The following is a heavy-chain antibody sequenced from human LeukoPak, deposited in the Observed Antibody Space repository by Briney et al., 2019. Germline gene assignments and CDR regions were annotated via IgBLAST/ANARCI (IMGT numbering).Heavy chain of an antibody. V-gene: IGHV4-4*07. Sequence: SETLSLTCTVPGGSISSYYWSWIRQPAGKGLEWIGRIYTSGSTNYNPSLKSRVTMSVDTSKNQFSLKLSSVTAADTAVYYCARHIKYSSSWWVDYWGQGTLVTVSS. D-gene: IGHD6-13*01. J-gene: IGHJ4*02. CDR1: GGSISSYY. CDR2: IYTSGST. CDR3: ARHIKYSSSWWVDY.